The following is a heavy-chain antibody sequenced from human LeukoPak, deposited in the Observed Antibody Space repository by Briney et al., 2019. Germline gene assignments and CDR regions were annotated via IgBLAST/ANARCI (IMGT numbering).Heavy chain of an antibody. CDR1: GGSISSYY. D-gene: IGHD6-6*01. Sequence: SETLSLTCTVSGGSISSYYWSWIRQPPGKGLEWIGHIYYSGSTRYNPSLTSRVTISVDTSKNQFSLRLSSVTAADTAVYYCARHRGSSSRGIFDYWGQGTLVTVSS. V-gene: IGHV4-59*08. CDR2: IYYSGST. CDR3: ARHRGSSSRGIFDY. J-gene: IGHJ4*02.